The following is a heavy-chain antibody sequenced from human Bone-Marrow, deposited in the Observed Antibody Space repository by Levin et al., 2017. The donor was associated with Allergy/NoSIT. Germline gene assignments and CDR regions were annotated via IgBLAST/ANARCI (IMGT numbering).Heavy chain of an antibody. CDR2: IFSNDEK. CDR1: GFSLSNARMG. J-gene: IGHJ3*02. Sequence: SGPTLVKPTETLTLTCTVSGFSLSNARMGVSWIRQPPGKALEWLAHIFSNDEKSYSTSLKSRLTISKDTSKSQVVLTMTNMDPVDTATYYCARTFYDFWSGYYGAFDIWGQGTMVTVSS. CDR3: ARTFYDFWSGYYGAFDI. V-gene: IGHV2-26*01. D-gene: IGHD3-3*01.